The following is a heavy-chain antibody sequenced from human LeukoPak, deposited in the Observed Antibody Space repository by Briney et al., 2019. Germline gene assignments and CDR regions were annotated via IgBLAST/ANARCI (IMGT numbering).Heavy chain of an antibody. J-gene: IGHJ4*02. CDR2: IYPGDSDT. V-gene: IGHV5-51*03. Sequence: PGESLTISCKGSGYNFTRYWIGWVRQMPGKGLEWMGIIYPGDSDTRYSPSFQGQVTISADKSINTAYLQWSSLRASDTAMYYCAKAPRGFLEKSAFGYFFDYWGQGTLVTVSS. D-gene: IGHD3-3*01. CDR3: AKAPRGFLEKSAFGYFFDY. CDR1: GYNFTRYW.